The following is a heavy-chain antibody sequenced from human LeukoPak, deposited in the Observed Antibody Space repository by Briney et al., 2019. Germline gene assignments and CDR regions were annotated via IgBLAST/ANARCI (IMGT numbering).Heavy chain of an antibody. Sequence: SVKVSCKASGGTFSSSAISWVRQAPGQGLEWMGRLIPLLGIPNYAQKFQGRVTITADKSTSTAYMELSSLRSEDTAVYYCARGRPGGFDYWGQGTLVTVSS. CDR2: LIPLLGIP. CDR1: GGTFSSSA. CDR3: ARGRPGGFDY. D-gene: IGHD3-16*01. V-gene: IGHV1-69*04. J-gene: IGHJ4*02.